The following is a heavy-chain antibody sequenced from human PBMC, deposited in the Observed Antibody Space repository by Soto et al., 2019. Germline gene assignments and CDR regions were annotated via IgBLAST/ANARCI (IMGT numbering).Heavy chain of an antibody. J-gene: IGHJ4*02. CDR1: GFTFSSFA. Sequence: GGSLRLSCAASGFTFSSFAMSWVRQAPGKGLEWVAVISYDGSNKYYADSVKGRFTISRDNSKNTLYLQMNSLRAEDTAVYYCAKCGDVVVVAAADYWGQGTLVTVSS. CDR3: AKCGDVVVVAAADY. D-gene: IGHD2-15*01. CDR2: ISYDGSNK. V-gene: IGHV3-30*18.